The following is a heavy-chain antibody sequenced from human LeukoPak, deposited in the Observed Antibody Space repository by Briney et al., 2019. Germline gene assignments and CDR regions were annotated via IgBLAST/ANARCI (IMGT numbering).Heavy chain of an antibody. Sequence: GGSLRLSCTASGFTFSGYSMNWIRQAPGKGLEWVSCIFSRSESIFYADSVKGRFTISRDNSKDTLYLQMNSLRAEDTAVYYCARDLRKGRYFDYWGQGTLVTFSS. CDR1: GFTFSGYS. V-gene: IGHV3-21*01. CDR2: IFSRSESI. J-gene: IGHJ4*02. CDR3: ARDLRKGRYFDY.